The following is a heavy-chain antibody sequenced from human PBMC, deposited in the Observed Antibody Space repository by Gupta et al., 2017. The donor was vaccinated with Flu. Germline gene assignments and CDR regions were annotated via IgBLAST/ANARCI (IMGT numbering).Heavy chain of an antibody. D-gene: IGHD6-19*01. V-gene: IGHV3-21*01. CDR2: ISSSSSYI. Sequence: RRAPGKGLEWVSSISSSSSYIYYADSVKGRFTIPRHNAKNSLYLQMNSLRAEDTAVYYCARAWDVTVAGTFDYWGQGTLVTVSS. J-gene: IGHJ4*02. CDR3: ARAWDVTVAGTFDY.